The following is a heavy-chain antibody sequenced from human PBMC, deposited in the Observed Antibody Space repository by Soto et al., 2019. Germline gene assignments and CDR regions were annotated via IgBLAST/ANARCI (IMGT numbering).Heavy chain of an antibody. Sequence: ASVTVSCKASGYTFTGYYMHWVRQAPGQGLEWMGWINPNSGGTNYAQKFQGWVTMTRDTSISTAYMELSRLRSDDTAVYYCARDRLLWFGELLSLYRPAFYMDVWGKGTTVTVSS. CDR1: GYTFTGYY. CDR3: ARDRLLWFGELLSLYRPAFYMDV. D-gene: IGHD3-10*01. V-gene: IGHV1-2*04. CDR2: INPNSGGT. J-gene: IGHJ6*03.